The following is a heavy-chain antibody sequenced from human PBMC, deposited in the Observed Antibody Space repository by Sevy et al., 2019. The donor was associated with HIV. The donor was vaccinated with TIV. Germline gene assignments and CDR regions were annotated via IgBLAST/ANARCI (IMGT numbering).Heavy chain of an antibody. CDR3: ARLGSSGWAGMDV. CDR2: ISGLSNYI. CDR1: GFTFSTYS. D-gene: IGHD6-19*01. Sequence: GGSLRRSCVASGFTFSTYSMNWVRQAPGKGLEWVSSISGLSNYIYYSDSVRGRFTISRDNAKNSLYLQMNSLRAEDTALYYCARLGSSGWAGMDVWGQGTTVTVSS. V-gene: IGHV3-21*01. J-gene: IGHJ6*02.